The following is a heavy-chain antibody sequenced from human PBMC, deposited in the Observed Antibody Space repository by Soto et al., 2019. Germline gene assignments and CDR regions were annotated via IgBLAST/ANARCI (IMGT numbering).Heavy chain of an antibody. V-gene: IGHV1-69*13. D-gene: IGHD3-10*01. CDR3: ARVGGLLWFGEYRANYYYYGMDV. Sequence: GASVKVSCKASGGTFSSYAISWVRQAPGQGLEWMGGIIPIFGTANYAQKFQGRVTITADESTSTAYMELSSLRSEDTAVYYCARVGGLLWFGEYRANYYYYGMDVWGQGTTVTVSS. CDR1: GGTFSSYA. CDR2: IIPIFGTA. J-gene: IGHJ6*02.